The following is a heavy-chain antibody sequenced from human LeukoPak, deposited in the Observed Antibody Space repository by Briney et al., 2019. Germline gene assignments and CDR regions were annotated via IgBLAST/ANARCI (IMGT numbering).Heavy chain of an antibody. Sequence: GGSLRLSCAASGFTFDDYAMHWVRQAPGKGLEWVSGISWNSGGIGYADSVKGRFTISRDNTKNSLYLQINSLRAEDMALYYCAKGRGITIFGVVIHWGQGTLVTVSS. CDR3: AKGRGITIFGVVIH. D-gene: IGHD3-3*01. CDR1: GFTFDDYA. V-gene: IGHV3-9*03. J-gene: IGHJ4*02. CDR2: ISWNSGGI.